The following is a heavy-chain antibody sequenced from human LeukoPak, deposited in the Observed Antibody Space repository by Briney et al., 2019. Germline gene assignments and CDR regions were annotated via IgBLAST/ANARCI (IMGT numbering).Heavy chain of an antibody. Sequence: TSETLSLTCTVSGGSISSGGYYWSWIRQHPGKGLEWIGYIYYSGSTYYNPSLKSRVTISVDTSKNQFSLKLSSVTAADTAVYYCARTRRITMVRGGILFDPWGQGTLVTVSS. CDR3: ARTRRITMVRGGILFDP. D-gene: IGHD3-10*01. J-gene: IGHJ5*02. V-gene: IGHV4-31*03. CDR2: IYYSGST. CDR1: GGSISSGGYY.